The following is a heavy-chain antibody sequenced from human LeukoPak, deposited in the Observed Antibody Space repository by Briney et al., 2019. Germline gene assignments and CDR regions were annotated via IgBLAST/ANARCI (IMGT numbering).Heavy chain of an antibody. V-gene: IGHV3-43*02. CDR1: GFTFEDYA. CDR2: VTGDGSST. Sequence: PGGSLRLSCAASGFTFEDYAMHWVRQAPGRCLEWVSFVTGDGSSTYYADSVKGRFTISRDNSKNSLYLQMNNLRIEDTDLYYCAKDKETTGYVHWGQVTLDSVSS. J-gene: IGHJ1*01. CDR3: AKDKETTGYVH. D-gene: IGHD3-9*01.